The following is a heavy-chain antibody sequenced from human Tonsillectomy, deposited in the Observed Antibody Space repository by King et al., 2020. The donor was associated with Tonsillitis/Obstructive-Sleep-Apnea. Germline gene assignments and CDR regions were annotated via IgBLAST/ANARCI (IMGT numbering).Heavy chain of an antibody. V-gene: IGHV3-49*03. D-gene: IGHD3-22*01. J-gene: IGHJ4*02. CDR1: GFTFGDFT. CDR3: TRKYYYDSSGNAIDY. CDR2: IRSKAYGWTT. Sequence: VQLVESGGALVQPGRSLRLSCTASGFTFGDFTMSWIRQAPGKGLEWVGFIRSKAYGWTTEYAASVKGRFTIPRDDSKGIAYLQMNSLKTEDTAVYHCTRKYYYDSSGNAIDYWGQGTLVTVSS.